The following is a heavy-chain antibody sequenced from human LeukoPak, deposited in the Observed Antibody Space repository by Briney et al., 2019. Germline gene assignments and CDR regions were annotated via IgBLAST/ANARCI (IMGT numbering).Heavy chain of an antibody. CDR3: AREYYDSSGTFDY. CDR1: GFTFDDYA. Sequence: GRSLRLSCAASGFTFDDYAMHWVRQAPGKGLEWVSVFYSGNYGSSTYYIDSVKGRFTISRDNAKNSLYLQMNSLRAEDTAVYYCAREYYDSSGTFDYWGQGTLVTVSS. V-gene: IGHV3-9*01. D-gene: IGHD3-22*01. CDR2: FYSGNYGSST. J-gene: IGHJ4*02.